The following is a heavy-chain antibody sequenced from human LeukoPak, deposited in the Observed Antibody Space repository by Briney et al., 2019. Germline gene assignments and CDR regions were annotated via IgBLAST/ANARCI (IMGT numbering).Heavy chain of an antibody. J-gene: IGHJ4*02. V-gene: IGHV3-7*04. CDR2: IKEDGSEK. CDR1: GSTFSSYW. CDR3: ARVRYCDSTSCYFADY. Sequence: GGSLRLSCAASGSTFSSYWMSWVRQAPGKGLEWVANIKEDGSEKYYVDSVKGRFTVSRDSAKNSLYLQMNSLSPEDTAVYYCARVRYCDSTSCYFADYWGQGTLVTVSS. D-gene: IGHD2-2*01.